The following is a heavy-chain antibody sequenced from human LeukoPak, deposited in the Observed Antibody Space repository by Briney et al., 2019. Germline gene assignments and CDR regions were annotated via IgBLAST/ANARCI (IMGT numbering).Heavy chain of an antibody. Sequence: SETLSLTCTVYDGSFSGYYWSWIRQPPGKGLEWIGEINHSGSTNYNPSLKSRVTISVDTSKNQFSLKLSSVTAADTAVYYCARGPGYCSGGSCSWFDPWGQGTLVTVSS. CDR3: ARGPGYCSGGSCSWFDP. CDR1: DGSFSGYY. D-gene: IGHD2-15*01. CDR2: INHSGST. J-gene: IGHJ5*02. V-gene: IGHV4-34*01.